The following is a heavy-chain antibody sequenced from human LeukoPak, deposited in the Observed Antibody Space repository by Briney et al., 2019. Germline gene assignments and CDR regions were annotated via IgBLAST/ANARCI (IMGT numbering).Heavy chain of an antibody. CDR3: ARGAGYNYPYYFDY. J-gene: IGHJ4*02. V-gene: IGHV3-7*03. CDR1: GFTFSSNW. CDR2: IKPDGSAE. Sequence: PGGSLRLSCATSGFTFSSNWMSWVRHAPGRGLDWVANIKPDGSAEYYAASVKGRFTVSRDNAKNSLYLQMNSLRAEDTAVYYCARGAGYNYPYYFDYWGQGTLVTVSS. D-gene: IGHD5-24*01.